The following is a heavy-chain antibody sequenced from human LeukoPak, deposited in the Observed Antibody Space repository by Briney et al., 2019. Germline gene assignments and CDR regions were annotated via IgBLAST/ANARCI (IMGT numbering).Heavy chain of an antibody. J-gene: IGHJ4*02. Sequence: GGSLRLSCEASGFTFSSYAMTWVRQAPEKGLKWVSAISGSGGSTYYADSVKGRFTISRDNSKNTLYLQMSSLRAEDTALYYCAKTCGGDCYSDFDYWGQGTLVTVSS. CDR2: ISGSGGST. CDR3: AKTCGGDCYSDFDY. D-gene: IGHD2-21*02. V-gene: IGHV3-23*01. CDR1: GFTFSSYA.